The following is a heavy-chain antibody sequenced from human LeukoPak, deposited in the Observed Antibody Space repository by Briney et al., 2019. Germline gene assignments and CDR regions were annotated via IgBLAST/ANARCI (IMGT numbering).Heavy chain of an antibody. CDR1: GGSISSYY. CDR3: ARGGDRSFDY. Sequence: PSETLSLTCTVSGGSISSYYWSWIRQPPGKGLEWIGSIHHSGSTNYNPSLKSRVTISLDTSKNQFSLNLNSVTAADTAVYYCARGGDRSFDYWGQGTLVTVSS. D-gene: IGHD3-10*01. CDR2: IHHSGST. J-gene: IGHJ4*02. V-gene: IGHV4-59*12.